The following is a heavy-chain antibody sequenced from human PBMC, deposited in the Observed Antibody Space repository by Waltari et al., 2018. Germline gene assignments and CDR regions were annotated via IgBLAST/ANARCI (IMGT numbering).Heavy chain of an antibody. CDR2: IYHSGST. CDR1: GYSISSGYY. Sequence: QVQLQESGPGLVKPSETLSLTCTVSGYSISSGYYWGWIRQTPGKGLEWIGSIYHSGSTYYNPSLKSRVTISVDTSKNQFSLKLSSVTAADTAVYYCARDRVVVVPAAEFDPWGQGTLVTVSS. D-gene: IGHD2-2*01. CDR3: ARDRVVVVPAAEFDP. V-gene: IGHV4-38-2*02. J-gene: IGHJ5*02.